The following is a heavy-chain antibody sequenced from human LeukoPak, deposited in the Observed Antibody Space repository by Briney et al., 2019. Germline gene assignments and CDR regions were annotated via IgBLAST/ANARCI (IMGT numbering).Heavy chain of an antibody. CDR1: GFTFSSYA. CDR2: ISSNGGST. Sequence: VGSLGLSCAASGFTFSSYAMHWVRQAPGKGLEYVSAISSNGGSTYYANSVKGRFTISRDNSKNTLYLQMGSLRAEDMAVYYCARGAQPYSSSSPVDYWGQGTLVTVSS. CDR3: ARGAQPYSSSSPVDY. D-gene: IGHD6-6*01. J-gene: IGHJ4*02. V-gene: IGHV3-64*01.